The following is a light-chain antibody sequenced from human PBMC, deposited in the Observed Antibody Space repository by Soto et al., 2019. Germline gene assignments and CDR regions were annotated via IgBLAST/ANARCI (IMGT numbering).Light chain of an antibody. J-gene: IGKJ4*01. Sequence: DIQMTQSPSTLSSSLGDRVTITCRASQSISTWLAWYQQEPGKAPKLLIYKASGLESGVPSRFSGSGSGTYFTLTISSLKNEDLATYYCQQSYTTTLTFGGGTKVDIK. CDR1: QSISTW. CDR3: QQSYTTTLT. V-gene: IGKV1-5*03. CDR2: KAS.